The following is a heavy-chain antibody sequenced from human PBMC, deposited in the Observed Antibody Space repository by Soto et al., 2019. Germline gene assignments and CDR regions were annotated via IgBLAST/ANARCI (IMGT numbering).Heavy chain of an antibody. D-gene: IGHD3-10*01. J-gene: IGHJ6*03. V-gene: IGHV4-34*01. Sequence: QVQLQQWGAGLLKPSETLSLTCAVYGGSFSGYYWSWIRQPPGKGLEWIGEINHSGSTNYNPSLKSRVTISVDTSKNQFSLKLRSVTAADTAVYYCARGKGRMVRGVLLYYYYYDMDVWGKGTTVPVSS. CDR1: GGSFSGYY. CDR2: INHSGST. CDR3: ARGKGRMVRGVLLYYYYYDMDV.